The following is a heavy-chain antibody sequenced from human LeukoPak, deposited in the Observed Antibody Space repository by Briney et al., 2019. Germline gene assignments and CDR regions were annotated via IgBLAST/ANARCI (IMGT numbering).Heavy chain of an antibody. CDR3: ARGRRRGPLTEAIRLFDF. V-gene: IGHV1-8*01. Sequence: ASVKVSCKTSGYTFTSYDINWVRQATGQGLEWMGYMNPINGDTDYEQNFQGRVAMTRNSSISTAYMELSGLRSEDTAVYFCARGRRRGPLTEAIRLFDFWGQGTLVTVSS. J-gene: IGHJ4*02. CDR1: GYTFTSYD. CDR2: MNPINGDT. D-gene: IGHD3-10*01.